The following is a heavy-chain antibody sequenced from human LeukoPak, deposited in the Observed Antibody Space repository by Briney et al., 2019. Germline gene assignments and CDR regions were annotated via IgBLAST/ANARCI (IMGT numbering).Heavy chain of an antibody. CDR1: GGSISSSTYY. J-gene: IGHJ4*02. CDR3: ARQPGYGGQPAFDY. CDR2: IYYSGST. V-gene: IGHV4-39*01. D-gene: IGHD4-23*01. Sequence: PSETLSLTCTVSGGSISSSTYYWGWIRQPPGKGLEWIGSIYYSGSTYYNPSLKSRVTISADTSKNQFSLKLSSVTAADTAVYYCARQPGYGGQPAFDYWGQGTLVTVSS.